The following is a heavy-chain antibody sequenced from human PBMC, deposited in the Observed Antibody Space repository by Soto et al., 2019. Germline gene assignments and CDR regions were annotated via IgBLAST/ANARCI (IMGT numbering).Heavy chain of an antibody. CDR2: LSSRGFST. J-gene: IGHJ3*02. Sequence: EVQLLESGGDLVQPGGSLRLSCAASGFTFNDYALTWVRQVPGKGLEWVSSLSSRGFSTHYAESVKGRFTISRDNIKNTEYLQMNSLRAVDTAAYYCARDRVVYCSNGICLDAIDMWGQGTLVTVSS. D-gene: IGHD2-8*01. V-gene: IGHV3-23*01. CDR1: GFTFNDYA. CDR3: ARDRVVYCSNGICLDAIDM.